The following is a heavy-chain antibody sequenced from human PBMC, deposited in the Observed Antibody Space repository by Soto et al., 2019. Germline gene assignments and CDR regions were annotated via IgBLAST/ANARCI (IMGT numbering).Heavy chain of an antibody. D-gene: IGHD2-8*02. V-gene: IGHV3-23*01. Sequence: GGSLRLSCAVSGFICSSYDMSWVRQAPGKGLEWVSTILVGGSTHYEDSVKGRFTISRDTSKNTVYLQMDSLTAGDTAVYYCAKATATGGGAFEIDGRGTLVTVSS. CDR2: ILVGGST. CDR3: AKATATGGGAFEI. J-gene: IGHJ3*02. CDR1: GFICSSYD.